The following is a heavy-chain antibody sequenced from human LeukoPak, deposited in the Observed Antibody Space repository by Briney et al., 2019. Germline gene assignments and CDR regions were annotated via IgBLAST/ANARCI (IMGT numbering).Heavy chain of an antibody. CDR1: GGSIRSSSYY. CDR2: IFHSGGT. D-gene: IGHD1-26*01. CDR3: ARHPVGATRVYYFDY. V-gene: IGHV4-39*01. J-gene: IGHJ4*02. Sequence: SETLSLTCTVSGGSIRSSSYYWGWIRQPPGKGLEWIGSIFHSGGTYYNPSHKSRVTISVDTSKNQFSLKLRSVTAADTAVYYCARHPVGATRVYYFDYWGQGTLVTVSS.